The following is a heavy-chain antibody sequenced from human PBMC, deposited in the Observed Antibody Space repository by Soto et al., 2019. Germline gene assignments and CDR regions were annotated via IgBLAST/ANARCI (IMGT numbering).Heavy chain of an antibody. Sequence: PSETLSLTCTVSGGSITSYYWTWLRQPAGKGLEWMGRIYTNGDTNSYPSLKSRVTMSIDTSKNQFSLNLSSVTAADTAVYYCARDYYGSGGRVDYWGRGTLVTV. J-gene: IGHJ4*02. D-gene: IGHD3-10*01. CDR2: IYTNGDT. CDR1: GGSITSYY. V-gene: IGHV4-4*07. CDR3: ARDYYGSGGRVDY.